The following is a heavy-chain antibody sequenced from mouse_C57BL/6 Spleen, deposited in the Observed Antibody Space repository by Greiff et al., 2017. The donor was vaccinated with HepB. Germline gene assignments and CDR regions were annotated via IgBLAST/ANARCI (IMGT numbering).Heavy chain of an antibody. D-gene: IGHD4-1*01. CDR1: GFTFSDYG. Sequence: EVMLVESGGGLVQPGGSLKPSCAASGFTFSDYGMAWVRQAPRKGPEWVAFISNLAYSIYYADTVTGRFTISRENTKNTLYLEMSSLRSEDTAMYYCARGNWVYAMDYWGQGTSVTVSS. CDR2: ISNLAYSI. J-gene: IGHJ4*01. V-gene: IGHV5-15*01. CDR3: ARGNWVYAMDY.